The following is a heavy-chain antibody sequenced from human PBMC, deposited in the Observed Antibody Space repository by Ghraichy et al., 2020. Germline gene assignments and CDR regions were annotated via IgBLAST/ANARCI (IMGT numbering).Heavy chain of an antibody. V-gene: IGHV1-18*01. Sequence: ASVKVSCKASQYTLSSYGLNWVRQAPGQGLEWMGWISPYNGDTKYAQKFQGRVTMTTDTSTNTAYMELRGLRSDDTAVYYCARVVHSTWYAAFDIWVQGTRVTVSS. D-gene: IGHD2-2*01. CDR1: QYTLSSYG. CDR3: ARVVHSTWYAAFDI. CDR2: ISPYNGDT. J-gene: IGHJ3*02.